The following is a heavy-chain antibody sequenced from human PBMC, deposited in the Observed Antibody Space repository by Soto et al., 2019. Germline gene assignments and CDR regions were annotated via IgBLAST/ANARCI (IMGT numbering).Heavy chain of an antibody. CDR2: ISAYNGNT. CDR1: GYTFTSYG. D-gene: IGHD2-2*01. Sequence: ASVKVSCKASGYTFTSYGISWVRQAPGQGLEWMGWISAYNGNTNYAQKLQGRVTMTTDTSTSTAYMELRSLRSDDTAVYYCARDWEIVVVPSPNDAFDIWGQGTMVTVS. J-gene: IGHJ3*02. V-gene: IGHV1-18*01. CDR3: ARDWEIVVVPSPNDAFDI.